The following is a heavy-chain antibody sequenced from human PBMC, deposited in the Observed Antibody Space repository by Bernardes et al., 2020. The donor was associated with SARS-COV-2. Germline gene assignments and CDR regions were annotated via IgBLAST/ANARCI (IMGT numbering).Heavy chain of an antibody. CDR1: GYTFTCYY. D-gene: IGHD2-2*02. CDR3: AREGCSSTSCDTGWFDP. V-gene: IGHV1-2*02. CDR2: INPNSGGT. J-gene: IGHJ5*02. Sequence: SVQVSCQASGYTFTCYYMHWVRQAPGQGLEWMGWINPNSGGTHYAQKFQGRVTMHRDTSIRTAYMELSSLRSDDAAVYYCAREGCSSTSCDTGWFDPWGQGTLVTVSS.